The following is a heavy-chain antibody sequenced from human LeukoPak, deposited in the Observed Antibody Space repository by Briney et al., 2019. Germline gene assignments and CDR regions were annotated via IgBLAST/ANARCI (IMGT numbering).Heavy chain of an antibody. V-gene: IGHV3-23*01. CDR1: GFTFSSYA. Sequence: GGSLRLSCAASGFTFSSYAMSWVRQAPGKGLEWVSAISGSGGSTYYADSVKGRFTISRDNSKNTLYPQMNSLRAEDTAVYYCAKDSYDNRETAMVPTYWGQGTLVTVSS. CDR2: ISGSGGST. D-gene: IGHD5-18*01. J-gene: IGHJ4*02. CDR3: AKDSYDNRETAMVPTY.